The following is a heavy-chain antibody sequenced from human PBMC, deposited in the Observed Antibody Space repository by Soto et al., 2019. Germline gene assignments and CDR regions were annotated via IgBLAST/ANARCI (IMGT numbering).Heavy chain of an antibody. D-gene: IGHD3-22*01. CDR2: IDPSDSYT. Sequence: GESLKISCKGYGYSFTSYWISWVRQMPGKGLEWMGRIDPSDSYTNYSPSFQGHVTISADKSISTAYLQWSSLKASDTAMYYCARHMIVVVKYYYGMDVWGQGTTVTVSS. CDR3: ARHMIVVVKYYYGMDV. V-gene: IGHV5-10-1*01. CDR1: GYSFTSYW. J-gene: IGHJ6*02.